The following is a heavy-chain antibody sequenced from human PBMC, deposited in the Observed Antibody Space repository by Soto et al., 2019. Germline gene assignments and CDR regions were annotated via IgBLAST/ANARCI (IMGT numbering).Heavy chain of an antibody. Sequence: PSETLSLTCAVSGGSISSYYWSWIRQPPGKGLEWIGYIYYSGSTNYNPSLKSRVTISVDTSKNQFSLKLSSVTAADTAVFYCASSRFSTSWSFDNWGQGALVTVSS. CDR2: IYYSGST. CDR1: GGSISSYY. D-gene: IGHD6-13*01. J-gene: IGHJ4*02. V-gene: IGHV4-59*01. CDR3: ASSRFSTSWSFDN.